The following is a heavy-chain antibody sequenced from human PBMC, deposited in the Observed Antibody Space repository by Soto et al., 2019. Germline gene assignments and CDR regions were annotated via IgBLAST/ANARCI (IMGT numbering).Heavy chain of an antibody. J-gene: IGHJ4*02. CDR2: FDPEDGET. CDR1: GGTFSSYA. D-gene: IGHD1-1*01. V-gene: IGHV1-24*01. CDR3: ATATEETADY. Sequence: ASVKVSCKASGGTFSSYAISWVRQAPGQGLEWMGGFDPEDGETIYAQKFQGRVTMTEDTSTDTAYMELSSLRSEDTAVYYCATATEETADYWGQGTLVTVSS.